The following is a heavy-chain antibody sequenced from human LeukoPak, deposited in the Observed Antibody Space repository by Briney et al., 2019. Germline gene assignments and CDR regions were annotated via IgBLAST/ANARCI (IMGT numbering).Heavy chain of an antibody. D-gene: IGHD1-26*01. CDR1: EFTFSSYW. V-gene: IGHV3-23*01. CDR3: AKGGKWDVTPFDY. CDR2: ISGGGGST. J-gene: IGHJ4*02. Sequence: GGSLRLSCTASEFTFSSYWMSWVRQAPGKGLEWVSTISGGGGSTYYADSVKGRFTISRDNSKNTLYLQVNSLRAEDTAVYYCAKGGKWDVTPFDYWGQGTLVTVSS.